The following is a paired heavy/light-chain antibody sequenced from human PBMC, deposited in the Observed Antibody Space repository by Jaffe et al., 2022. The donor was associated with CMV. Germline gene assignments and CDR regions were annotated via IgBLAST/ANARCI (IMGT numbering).Light chain of an antibody. V-gene: IGKV1-39*01. Sequence: DIQMTQSPSSLSASVGDRVTITCRASQSIGSDLNWYQQQPGKAPKILVHAASSLYSGVPSRFSGGGSGTDFSLTISSLQPEDFATYYCQKRGSTFGQGTKLEIK. CDR1: QSIGSD. CDR2: AAS. J-gene: IGKJ2*01. CDR3: QKRGST.
Heavy chain of an antibody. CDR1: GFSFSDAW. V-gene: IGHV3-15*01. D-gene: IGHD1-1*01. CDR3: TDNYHY. Sequence: EVQLVESGGGLVKVGGSLRLSCVASGFSFSDAWMSWVRQAPGEGLEWIGRISSETHGGTTDYIAPVRGRFTISRDDSKNTLYLQMNSLKTEDTAVYYCTDNYHYGVQGTLVTVSS. CDR2: ISSETHGGTT. J-gene: IGHJ4*02.